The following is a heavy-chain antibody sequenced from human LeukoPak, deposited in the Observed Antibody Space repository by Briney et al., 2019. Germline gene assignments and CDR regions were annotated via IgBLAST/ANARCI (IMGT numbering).Heavy chain of an antibody. CDR3: ANLLGYCTNGVCREFDY. CDR1: GFTFSSYG. V-gene: IGHV3-30*02. Sequence: GGSLRLSCAASGFTFSSYGMHWVRQAPGKGLEWVAFIRYDGSNKYYADSVKGRFTISRDNSKNTLYLQMNCLRAEDTAVYYCANLLGYCTNGVCREFDYWGQGTLVTVSS. J-gene: IGHJ4*02. CDR2: IRYDGSNK. D-gene: IGHD2-8*01.